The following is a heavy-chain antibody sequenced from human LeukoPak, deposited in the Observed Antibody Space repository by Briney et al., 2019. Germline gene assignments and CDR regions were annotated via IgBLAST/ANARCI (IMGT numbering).Heavy chain of an antibody. V-gene: IGHV3-11*06. CDR1: GFTFSDYY. CDR3: AKTGRSSSWYTDS. CDR2: ISGSSDST. J-gene: IGHJ4*02. Sequence: GGSLRLSCAASGFTFSDYYMSWIRQAPGKGLEWVSHISGSSDSTNYADSVKGRFTISRDNAKNSLYLQMNSLRDEDTAVYYCAKTGRSSSWYTDSWGQGTLVTVSS. D-gene: IGHD6-13*01.